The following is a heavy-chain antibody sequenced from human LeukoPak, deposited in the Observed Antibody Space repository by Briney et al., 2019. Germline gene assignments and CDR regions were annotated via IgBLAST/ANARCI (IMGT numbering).Heavy chain of an antibody. CDR1: GFTFSSYA. CDR2: ISGSGGTP. V-gene: IGHV3-23*01. Sequence: GGSLRLSCVVSGFTFSSYAMSWVRQAPGKGLEWVSAISGSGGTPYYAESVKGRFTISRDNSKHTLYLQMNNLRVEDTALYYCAQDRWGGKNCLDYWGQGTLVTVSP. D-gene: IGHD3-16*01. CDR3: AQDRWGGKNCLDY. J-gene: IGHJ4*02.